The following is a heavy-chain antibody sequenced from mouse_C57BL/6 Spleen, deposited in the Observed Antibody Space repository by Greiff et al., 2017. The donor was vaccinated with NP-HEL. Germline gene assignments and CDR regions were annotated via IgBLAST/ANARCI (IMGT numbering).Heavy chain of an antibody. J-gene: IGHJ2*01. CDR2: IDPSDSYT. Sequence: QVQLKQPGAELVMPGASVKLSCKASGYTFTSYWMHWVKQRPGQGLEWIGEIDPSDSYTNYNQKFKGKSTLTVDKSSSTAYMQLSSLTSEDSAVYYCARRDGSSYDYWGQGTTLTVSS. D-gene: IGHD1-1*01. CDR3: ARRDGSSYDY. V-gene: IGHV1-69*01. CDR1: GYTFTSYW.